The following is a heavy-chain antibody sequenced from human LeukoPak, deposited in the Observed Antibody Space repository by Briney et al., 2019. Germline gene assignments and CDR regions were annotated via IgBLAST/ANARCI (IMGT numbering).Heavy chain of an antibody. V-gene: IGHV1-69*05. Sequence: SVKVSCKASGGTFSSCAISWVRQAPGQGLEWMGGIIPIFGTANYAQKFQGRVTITTDESTSTAYMELSSLRSEDTAVYYCARGVRYDFWSGYYTPDWGQGTLVTVSS. CDR3: ARGVRYDFWSGYYTPD. CDR2: IIPIFGTA. D-gene: IGHD3-3*01. CDR1: GGTFSSCA. J-gene: IGHJ4*02.